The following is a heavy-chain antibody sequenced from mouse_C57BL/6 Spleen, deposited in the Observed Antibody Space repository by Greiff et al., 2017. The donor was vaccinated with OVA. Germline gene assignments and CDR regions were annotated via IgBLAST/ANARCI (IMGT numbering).Heavy chain of an antibody. J-gene: IGHJ4*01. CDR2: ISSGGDYI. CDR1: GFTFSSYA. V-gene: IGHV5-9-1*02. CDR3: TREGDYYGSTSSMDY. Sequence: EVKLVESGEGLVKPGGSLKLSCAASGFTFSSYAMSWVRQTPEKRLEWVAYISSGGDYIYYADTVKGRFTISRDNARNTLYLQMSSLKSEDTAMYYCTREGDYYGSTSSMDYWGQGTSVTVSS. D-gene: IGHD1-1*01.